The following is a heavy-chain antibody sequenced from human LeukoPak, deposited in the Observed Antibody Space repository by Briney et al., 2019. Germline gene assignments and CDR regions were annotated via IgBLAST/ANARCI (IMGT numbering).Heavy chain of an antibody. CDR1: GYTFTGYY. D-gene: IGHD6-6*01. CDR3: ARDVENSSSPLFDY. CDR2: INPNSGGT. V-gene: IGHV1-2*02. Sequence: ASVKVSCKASGYTFTGYYMHWVRQAPGQGLEWMGWINPNSGGTNYAQKFQGRVTMTRDTSISTAYMELSRLRSDDTAVYYCARDVENSSSPLFDYWGQGTLVTVSS. J-gene: IGHJ4*02.